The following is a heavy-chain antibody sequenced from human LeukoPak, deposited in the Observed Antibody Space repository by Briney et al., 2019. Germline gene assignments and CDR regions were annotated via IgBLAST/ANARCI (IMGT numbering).Heavy chain of an antibody. Sequence: GGSLRLSCAASGFTFDDYAMHWVRQAPGKGLEWVSGISWNSGSIGYADSVKGRFTISRDNAKNSLYLQMNSLRAEDTALYYCMAAPTYYYYGMDVWGQGTTVTVSS. J-gene: IGHJ6*02. CDR1: GFTFDDYA. V-gene: IGHV3-9*01. CDR2: ISWNSGSI. D-gene: IGHD2-15*01. CDR3: MAAPTYYYYGMDV.